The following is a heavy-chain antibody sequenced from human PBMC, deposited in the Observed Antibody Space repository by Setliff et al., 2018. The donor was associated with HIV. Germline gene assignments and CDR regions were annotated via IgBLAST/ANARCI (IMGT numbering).Heavy chain of an antibody. V-gene: IGHV4-34*01. J-gene: IGHJ6*03. CDR2: INHSGST. D-gene: IGHD3-10*01. CDR3: ARRGSGFFHYYYYMDV. Sequence: PPETLSLTCAVYGGSFSGYYWSWIRQPPGKGLEWIGEINHSGSTNYSPSLKSRVTISVDTSKNQFSLKLSSVTAADTAVYYCARRGSGFFHYYYYMDVWGKGTTVTVSS. CDR1: GGSFSGYY.